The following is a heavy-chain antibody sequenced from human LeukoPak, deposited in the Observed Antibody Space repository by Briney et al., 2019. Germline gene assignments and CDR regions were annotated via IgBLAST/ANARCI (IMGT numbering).Heavy chain of an antibody. V-gene: IGHV3-48*04. J-gene: IGHJ4*02. Sequence: PGGSLRLSCAASGFTFSSYSMNWVRQAPGKGLEWVSYISSRSSTINYADSVKGRFTISRDNAKNSLHLQMNSLRAEDTAVFYCVSSHRSWFSHWGQGTLVTVSS. CDR3: VSSHRSWFSH. D-gene: IGHD6-13*01. CDR1: GFTFSSYS. CDR2: ISSRSSTI.